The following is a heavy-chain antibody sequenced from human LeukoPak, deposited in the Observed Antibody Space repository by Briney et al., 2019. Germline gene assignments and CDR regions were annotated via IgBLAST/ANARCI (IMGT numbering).Heavy chain of an antibody. CDR3: ARTTINRIQLWMYYFDY. Sequence: ETLSLTCTVSGGSISSSSYYWGWIRQPPGKGLEWIGSIYCSWSTYYNPALKSRVTISVDTSNNQFSLKLSSVTAAETAVYYYARTTINRIQLWMYYFDYWGQGTLVTVSS. V-gene: IGHV4-39*01. CDR1: GGSISSSSYY. D-gene: IGHD5-18*01. J-gene: IGHJ4*02. CDR2: IYCSWST.